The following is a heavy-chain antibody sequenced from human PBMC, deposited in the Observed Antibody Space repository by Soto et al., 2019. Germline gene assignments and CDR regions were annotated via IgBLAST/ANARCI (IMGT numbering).Heavy chain of an antibody. CDR1: GFTVSSNY. D-gene: IGHD3-22*01. Sequence: GGSLRLSCAASGFTVSSNYMSWVRQAPGKGLEWVSVIYSAGSTYYADSVKGRFTISRDNSKNTLYLQMNSLRAEDTAVLYCGRVYYYDSSGLRGCWGQGTLGTVSS. J-gene: IGHJ4*02. CDR3: GRVYYYDSSGLRGC. CDR2: IYSAGST. V-gene: IGHV3-53*01.